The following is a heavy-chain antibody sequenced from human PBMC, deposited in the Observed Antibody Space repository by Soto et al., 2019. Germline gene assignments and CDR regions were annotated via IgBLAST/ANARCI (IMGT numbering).Heavy chain of an antibody. J-gene: IGHJ4*02. V-gene: IGHV4-59*08. Sequence: PSETLSLTCTVSGGSISSYYWSWIRQPPGKGLEWIGYIYYSGSTNYNPSLKSRVTISVDTSKNQFSLKLSSVTAADTAVYYCARLENYGDYFFDYWGQGTLVTVSS. D-gene: IGHD4-17*01. CDR1: GGSISSYY. CDR2: IYYSGST. CDR3: ARLENYGDYFFDY.